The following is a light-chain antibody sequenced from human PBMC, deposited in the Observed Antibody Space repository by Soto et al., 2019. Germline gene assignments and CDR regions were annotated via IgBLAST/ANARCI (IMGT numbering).Light chain of an antibody. J-gene: IGLJ1*01. CDR1: ISNIGGNS. Sequence: QSLLTQPPSVSAAPGQKVTMSCSGSISNIGGNSVSWYQHLPGTAPKLLIYDDNKRPSGIPDRFSGSKSGTSATLGITGFQTGDEADYYCGSWDSSLSAYVFGTGTKVTVL. CDR2: DDN. CDR3: GSWDSSLSAYV. V-gene: IGLV1-51*01.